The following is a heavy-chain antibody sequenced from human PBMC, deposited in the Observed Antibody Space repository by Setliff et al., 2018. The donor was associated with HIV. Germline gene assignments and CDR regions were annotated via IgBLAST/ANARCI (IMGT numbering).Heavy chain of an antibody. J-gene: IGHJ1*01. D-gene: IGHD2-21*01. V-gene: IGHV3-7*03. CDR3: TTGFGKYCG. CDR2: IKADGNDK. Sequence: GSLRLSCAASGFTFSNAWMSWVRQAPGKGLEWVANIKADGNDKNYADSVKGRFTISRDNTKNSLYLQMNSLKTEDTAVYYCTTGFGKYCGWGQGTLVTVSS. CDR1: GFTFSNAW.